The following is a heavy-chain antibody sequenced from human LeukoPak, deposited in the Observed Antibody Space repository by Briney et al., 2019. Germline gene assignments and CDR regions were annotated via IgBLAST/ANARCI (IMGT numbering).Heavy chain of an antibody. CDR2: INTNTGNP. Sequence: ASVKVSCKASGYTFTSHGMNWVRQAPGQGLEWMGWINTNTGNPTYAQGFTGRFVFSLDTSVSTAYLQISSLKAEDTAVYYCATGSGSYDHYYYYYYMDVWGKGTTVTVSS. CDR3: ATGSGSYDHYYYYYYMDV. D-gene: IGHD1-26*01. V-gene: IGHV7-4-1*02. CDR1: GYTFTSHG. J-gene: IGHJ6*03.